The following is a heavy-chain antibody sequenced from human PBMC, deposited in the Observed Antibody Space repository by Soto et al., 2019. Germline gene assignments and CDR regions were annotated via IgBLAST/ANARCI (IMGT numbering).Heavy chain of an antibody. Sequence: SETLSLTCTVSGDSVSSVGFHWAWLRRPPGKGLEWIGYIYNGGSTYYRPSLESRMHMSLGATRNHYSLRLTSVTAADTAGYFCARAPVGLDTISYFDYWGQGKLVTVS. J-gene: IGHJ4*02. D-gene: IGHD3-3*01. CDR1: GDSVSSVGFH. V-gene: IGHV4-30-4*01. CDR2: IYNGGST. CDR3: ARAPVGLDTISYFDY.